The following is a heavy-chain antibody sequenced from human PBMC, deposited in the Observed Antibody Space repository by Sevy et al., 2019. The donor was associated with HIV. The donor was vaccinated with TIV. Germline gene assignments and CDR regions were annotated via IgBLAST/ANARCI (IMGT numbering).Heavy chain of an antibody. Sequence: ASVKVSCKVSGHTLTELSMQWVRQAPGKGLEWMGGFDPEDGETMFAQNFQGRVTMTADTSTDTAYMELSSLRSEDTAVYYCATRVVQTHFIIDFWGQGTLVTVSS. J-gene: IGHJ4*02. CDR2: FDPEDGET. V-gene: IGHV1-24*01. CDR3: ATRVVQTHFIIDF. CDR1: GHTLTELS. D-gene: IGHD2-15*01.